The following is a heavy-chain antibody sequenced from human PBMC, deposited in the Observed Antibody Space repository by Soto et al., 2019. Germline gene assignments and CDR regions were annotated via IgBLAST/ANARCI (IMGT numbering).Heavy chain of an antibody. Sequence: QVQLVESGGGVVQPGRSLGLSCAASGFPFSDYGIHWVRQAPGKGLEWVAVISSDGSNEYYADSVKGRFTISRDNSKNTVSLQMNSLTTEDSASYYCAKQISPYCSRVTCYDLYFYYAMDVWGQGTTVTVSS. CDR2: ISSDGSNE. CDR1: GFPFSDYG. CDR3: AKQISPYCSRVTCYDLYFYYAMDV. D-gene: IGHD2-2*01. J-gene: IGHJ6*02. V-gene: IGHV3-30*18.